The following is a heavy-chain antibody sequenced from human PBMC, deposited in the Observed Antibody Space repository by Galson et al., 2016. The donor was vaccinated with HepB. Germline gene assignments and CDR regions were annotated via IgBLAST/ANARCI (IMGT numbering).Heavy chain of an antibody. Sequence: SLRLSCAASGFTVSSNYMSWVRQAPGKGQEWVSVIYSGGSTYYADSVKGRFTISRDNSKNTLFLQMDSLRAEDTAIYYCAKDFGSTGYYQVFESWGQGTLVAVSS. D-gene: IGHD3-22*01. V-gene: IGHV3-53*01. J-gene: IGHJ4*02. CDR3: AKDFGSTGYYQVFES. CDR2: IYSGGST. CDR1: GFTVSSNY.